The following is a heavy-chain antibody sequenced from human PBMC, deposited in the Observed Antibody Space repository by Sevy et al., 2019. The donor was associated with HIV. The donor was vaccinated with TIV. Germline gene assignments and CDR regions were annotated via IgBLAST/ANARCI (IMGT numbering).Heavy chain of an antibody. CDR1: GYTFTSYG. V-gene: IGHV1-18*01. CDR2: ISAYNGNT. CDR3: ARDPSGIAAAGLDY. Sequence: ASMKVSCKASGYTFTSYGISWVRQAPGQGLEWMGWISAYNGNTNYAQKLQGRVTMTTDTSTSTAYMELRSLRSDDTAVYYCARDPSGIAAAGLDYWGQGTLVTVSS. D-gene: IGHD6-13*01. J-gene: IGHJ4*02.